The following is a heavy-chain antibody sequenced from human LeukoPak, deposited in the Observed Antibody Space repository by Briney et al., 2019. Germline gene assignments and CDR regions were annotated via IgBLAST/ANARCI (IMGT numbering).Heavy chain of an antibody. Sequence: GGSLRLSCAASRFTFTTYWMSWVRQAPGKGLEWVANIKQDGTEKYYVDSVKGRFTISRDNAKNSLYLQMNSLRAEDMALYYCAKGSSAWNEVFHFDYWGQGTLVTVSS. CDR3: AKGSSAWNEVFHFDY. D-gene: IGHD6-19*01. CDR1: RFTFTTYW. V-gene: IGHV3-7*03. J-gene: IGHJ4*02. CDR2: IKQDGTEK.